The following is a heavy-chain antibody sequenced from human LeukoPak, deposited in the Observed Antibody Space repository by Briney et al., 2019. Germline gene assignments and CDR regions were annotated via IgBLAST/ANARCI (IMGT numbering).Heavy chain of an antibody. CDR1: GGTFSSYA. D-gene: IGHD2-2*01. V-gene: IGHV1-69*13. CDR3: ARGDIVVAALDY. Sequence: GASVKVSCKASGGTFSSYAISWVRQTPGQGLEWMGGIIPIFGTANYAQKFQGRVTITADESTSTAYMELSSLRSEDTAVYYCARGDIVVAALDYWGQGTLVTVSS. CDR2: IIPIFGTA. J-gene: IGHJ4*02.